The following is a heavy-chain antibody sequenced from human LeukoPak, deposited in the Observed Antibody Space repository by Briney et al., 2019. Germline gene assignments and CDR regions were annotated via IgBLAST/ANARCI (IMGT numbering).Heavy chain of an antibody. CDR1: GGSISSSSYY. D-gene: IGHD3-22*01. J-gene: IGHJ4*02. V-gene: IGHV4-39*07. Sequence: SETLSLTCTVSGGSISSSSYYWGWIRQPPGTGLEWIGSIYYSGSTYYNPSLKSRVTISVDTSKNQFSLKLSSVTAADTAVYYCARHFLPYYYDSSGHPLHFDYWGQGTLVTVSS. CDR3: ARHFLPYYYDSSGHPLHFDY. CDR2: IYYSGST.